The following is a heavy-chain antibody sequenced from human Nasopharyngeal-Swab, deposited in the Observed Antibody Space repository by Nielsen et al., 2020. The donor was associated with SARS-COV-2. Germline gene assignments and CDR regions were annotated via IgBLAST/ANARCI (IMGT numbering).Heavy chain of an antibody. CDR3: ARDPEMGSYDILTGYYNVWYYYGMDV. D-gene: IGHD3-9*01. CDR1: GYTFTSYA. J-gene: IGHJ6*02. V-gene: IGHV7-4-1*02. Sequence: ASVKVSCKASGYTFTSYAMNWVRQAPGQGLEWMGWINTNTGNPTYAQGFTGRFVFSLDTSVSTAYLQISSLKAEDTAVYYCARDPEMGSYDILTGYYNVWYYYGMDVWGQGTTVTVSS. CDR2: INTNTGNP.